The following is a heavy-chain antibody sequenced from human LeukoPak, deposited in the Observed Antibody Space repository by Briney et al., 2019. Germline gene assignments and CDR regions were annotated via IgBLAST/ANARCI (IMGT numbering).Heavy chain of an antibody. V-gene: IGHV3-7*01. Sequence: GGSLRLSCVASGFTFGNFWMSWVRQAPGKGPEWVANIKEDGSEKYYVDSVGGRFTISRDNAKNSLYLQMNSLRAEDTGVYFCRPGHYDSYAWDQGTLVTVSS. J-gene: IGHJ5*02. CDR2: IKEDGSEK. CDR1: GFTFGNFW. CDR3: RPGHYDSYA. D-gene: IGHD5-12*01.